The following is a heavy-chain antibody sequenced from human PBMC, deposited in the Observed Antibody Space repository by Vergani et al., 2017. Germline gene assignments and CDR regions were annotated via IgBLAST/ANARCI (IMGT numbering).Heavy chain of an antibody. J-gene: IGHJ4*02. D-gene: IGHD1-1*01. V-gene: IGHV3-49*03. Sequence: EVQLVESGGGLVQPGRSLRLSCTASGFTFGDYAMSWFRQAPGKGLEWVGFIRSKAYGGTTEYAASVKGRLTISRDDSKSIAYLQMNSLKTEDTAVYYCTRDVQQLERIHFDYWGQGTLVTVSS. CDR3: TRDVQQLERIHFDY. CDR2: IRSKAYGGTT. CDR1: GFTFGDYA.